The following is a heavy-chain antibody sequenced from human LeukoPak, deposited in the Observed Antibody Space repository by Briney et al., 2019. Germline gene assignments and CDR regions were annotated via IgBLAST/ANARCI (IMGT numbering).Heavy chain of an antibody. CDR1: GFTFSSYS. Sequence: GGSLRLSCAASGFTFSSYSMNWVRQAPGKGLEWVSSISSSSSYIYYADSVKGRFTISRDNAKNSLYLQMNSLRAEDTAVYYCAREGGYSYGWQGYYDYMDVWGKGTALTVSS. J-gene: IGHJ6*03. CDR3: AREGGYSYGWQGYYDYMDV. D-gene: IGHD5-18*01. V-gene: IGHV3-21*01. CDR2: ISSSSSYI.